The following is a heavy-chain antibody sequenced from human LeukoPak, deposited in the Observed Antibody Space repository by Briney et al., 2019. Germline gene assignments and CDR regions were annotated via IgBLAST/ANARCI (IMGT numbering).Heavy chain of an antibody. CDR2: ISGSGGST. V-gene: IGHV3-23*01. J-gene: IGHJ4*02. CDR1: GFTFSSYA. D-gene: IGHD3-10*01. CDR3: AKDGPSITMVRGVTDY. Sequence: GGSLRLSCAASGFTFSSYAMSWVRQAPGKGLEWVSAISGSGGSTYYADSVKGRFTISRDNSKNTLYLQMNSLRAEDTAVYYCAKDGPSITMVRGVTDYWGQGTLVTVSS.